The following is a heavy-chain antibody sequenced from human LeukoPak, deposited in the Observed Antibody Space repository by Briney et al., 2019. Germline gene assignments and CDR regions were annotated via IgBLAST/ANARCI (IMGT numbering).Heavy chain of an antibody. Sequence: PGGSLRLSCAACGFTFSSYDMHWVRQATGKGLEWVSAIGTAGDTYYPGSVKGQFTISRENAKNSLYLQMNSLRAEDTAVYYCAKVQWLLAGNNWFDPWGQGTLVTVSS. CDR1: GFTFSSYD. D-gene: IGHD5-12*01. CDR3: AKVQWLLAGNNWFDP. J-gene: IGHJ5*02. V-gene: IGHV3-13*03. CDR2: IGTAGDT.